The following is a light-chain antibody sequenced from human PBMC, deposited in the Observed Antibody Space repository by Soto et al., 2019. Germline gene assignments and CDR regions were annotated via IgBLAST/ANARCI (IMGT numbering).Light chain of an antibody. CDR1: QSVRSS. J-gene: IGKJ3*01. CDR2: DSS. Sequence: EIVLTQSPDTLSLSPGERATLSCRASQSVRSSLAWYQQKPGHAPRLLIYDSSTMATVIPARFSVSESATEFTINISSLEPEDFAVYSCQQRRNWPPEVTFGPGTKGDIK. CDR3: QQRRNWPPEVT. V-gene: IGKV3-11*01.